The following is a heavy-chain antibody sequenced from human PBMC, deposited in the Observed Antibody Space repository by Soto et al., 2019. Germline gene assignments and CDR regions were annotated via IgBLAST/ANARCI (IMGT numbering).Heavy chain of an antibody. D-gene: IGHD1-26*01. Sequence: TSETKCVTSTVSDDYIRSYGWSWIRKPPGKGLEWIGSIYYSGSTYYNPSLKSRVTISVDTSKNQFSLKLSSVTAADTAVYYCARTPSVRDWYFDLWGRGTLVTVSS. CDR2: IYYSGST. V-gene: IGHV4-59*05. J-gene: IGHJ2*01. CDR1: DDYIRSYG. CDR3: ARTPSVRDWYFDL.